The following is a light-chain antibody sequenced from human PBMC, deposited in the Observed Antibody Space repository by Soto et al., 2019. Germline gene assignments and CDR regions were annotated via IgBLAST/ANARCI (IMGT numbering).Light chain of an antibody. CDR1: QNISSY. CDR3: QQRSNWPRT. V-gene: IGKV3-11*01. CDR2: DVS. J-gene: IGKJ1*01. Sequence: IGVTQCHTTMSLSPANRATLSCRASQNISSYLIWYQQKPGQAPRLLIYDVSNRATGIPARFSGSGSGTDFTLTISSLEPEDFAVYYCQQRSNWPRTFGQGTKVDIK.